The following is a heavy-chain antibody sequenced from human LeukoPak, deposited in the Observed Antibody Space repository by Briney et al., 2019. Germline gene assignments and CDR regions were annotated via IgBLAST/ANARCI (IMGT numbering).Heavy chain of an antibody. CDR2: ISNSRDV. D-gene: IGHD5-18*01. CDR1: GYGFTSYR. J-gene: IGHJ4*02. V-gene: IGHV3-69-1*01. CDR3: TRDGLHTAHFDY. Sequence: GESLKISCKGSGYGFTSYRISWVRQAPGKGLEWVSTISNSRDVHYSDSVKGRFTIFRDNARNSLYLQMNSLRDEDTAVYYCTRDGLHTAHFDYWGQGTLVTVSS.